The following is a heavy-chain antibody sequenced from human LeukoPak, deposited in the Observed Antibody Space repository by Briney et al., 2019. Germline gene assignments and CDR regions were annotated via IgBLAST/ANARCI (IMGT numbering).Heavy chain of an antibody. V-gene: IGHV3-23*01. J-gene: IGHJ4*02. CDR1: GFIFSNYA. D-gene: IGHD3-22*01. CDR3: AKNALAAGVAHYYDSSGSFDY. CDR2: FSGSGSRT. Sequence: PGGSLRLSCAASGFIFSNYAMNWVRQAPGKGLEWVSTFSGSGSRTSYADSVKGRFTISRDNSKNTLYLQMKSLRAEDTAVYYCAKNALAAGVAHYYDSSGSFDYWGQGTLVTVSS.